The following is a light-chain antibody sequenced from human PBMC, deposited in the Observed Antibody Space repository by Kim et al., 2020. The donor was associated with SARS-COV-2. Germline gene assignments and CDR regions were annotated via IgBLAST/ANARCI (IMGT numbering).Light chain of an antibody. J-gene: IGLJ3*02. CDR1: ISKIGSKV. V-gene: IGLV1-44*01. Sequence: GQRVTISCSGSISKIGSKVVNWYQQLPGTAPKLLMYSNDYRPSGVPDRFSGSKSGTSASLAISGLQSEDEADYYCAAWDDGLKGSVFGGGTQLTVL. CDR3: AAWDDGLKGSV. CDR2: SND.